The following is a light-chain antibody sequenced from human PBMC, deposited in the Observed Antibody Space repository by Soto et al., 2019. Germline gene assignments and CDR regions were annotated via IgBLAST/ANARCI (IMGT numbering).Light chain of an antibody. Sequence: DIHMTQSPSTLSASVGDRVTITCRASQSISSWLAWYQQKPGKAPKLLIYKASSLESGVPSRFSGSGSGTEFTLTISSLQPDDFATYYCQQYRETFGQGTKVDIK. CDR3: QQYRET. CDR1: QSISSW. J-gene: IGKJ1*01. V-gene: IGKV1-5*03. CDR2: KAS.